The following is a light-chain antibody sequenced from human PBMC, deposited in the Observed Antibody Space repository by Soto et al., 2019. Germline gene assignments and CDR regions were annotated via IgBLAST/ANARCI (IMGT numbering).Light chain of an antibody. CDR3: QQYNNWPRT. J-gene: IGKJ1*01. Sequence: VLTQSAAPLSVSPGERATLSCKSSQSVGSDLAWYQQKPGQAPRLLIYGASTRATGIPARFSGSWSGTECTLTISSLQFEDVSVYYCQQYNNWPRTFRQGTKVDI. CDR2: GAS. CDR1: QSVGSD. V-gene: IGKV3-15*01.